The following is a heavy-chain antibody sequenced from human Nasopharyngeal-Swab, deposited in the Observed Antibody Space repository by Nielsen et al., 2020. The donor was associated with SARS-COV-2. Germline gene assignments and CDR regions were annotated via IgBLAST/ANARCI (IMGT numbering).Heavy chain of an antibody. J-gene: IGHJ6*02. Sequence: GGSLRLSCAASGFTFSSYAMSWVRQAPGKGLEWVSIISGSGDTTYYADSVNDRFTISRDNSKNTLYPQMNSLRVEDTAVYYCAKAPYLRGLDVWGQGTTVTVSS. V-gene: IGHV3-23*01. D-gene: IGHD2-21*01. CDR2: ISGSGDTT. CDR1: GFTFSSYA. CDR3: AKAPYLRGLDV.